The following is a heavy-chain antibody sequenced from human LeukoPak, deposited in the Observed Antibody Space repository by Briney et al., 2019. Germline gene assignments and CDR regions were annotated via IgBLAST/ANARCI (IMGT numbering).Heavy chain of an antibody. V-gene: IGHV5-51*01. D-gene: IGHD3-10*01. CDR1: GYNFTSYW. J-gene: IGHJ4*02. CDR3: ARGLVVRGALFDY. Sequence: GESLKISCKASGYNFTSYWIGWVRQMPGKGLESMGIIHTGDSYTTYSPSFQGEVSISVDTSISVAYLQWSSLKASDTAMYFCARGLVVRGALFDYWGQGTLVTVSS. CDR2: IHTGDSYT.